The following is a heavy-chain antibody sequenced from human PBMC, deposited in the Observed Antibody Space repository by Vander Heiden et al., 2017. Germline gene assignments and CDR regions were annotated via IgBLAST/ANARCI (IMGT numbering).Heavy chain of an antibody. CDR3: ARVAGGALWYFDL. Sequence: EVQLVESGGVVVQPGGSLRLSCAASGFTTRDYPMHWVRQAPGKGLEWVSIITWNGGTTYYADSVKGRFTISRDNSKTSLYLQMNSLRTEDTALYYCARVAGGALWYFDLWGRGTLVTVSS. CDR1: GFTTRDYP. CDR2: ITWNGGTT. J-gene: IGHJ2*01. D-gene: IGHD1-26*01. V-gene: IGHV3-43*01.